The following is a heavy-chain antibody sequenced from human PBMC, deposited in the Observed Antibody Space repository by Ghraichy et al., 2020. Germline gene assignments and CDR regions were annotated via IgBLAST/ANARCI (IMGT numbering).Heavy chain of an antibody. CDR3: ARDEGSFDY. D-gene: IGHD3-10*01. CDR2: ISTSGSTI. V-gene: IGHV3-48*02. Sequence: LSLTCAASGFTFISYAMNWVRQAPGKGLEWVSYISTSGSTIYYADSVKGRFTISRDSAKNSLYLQMNSLRDEDTAVYYCARDEGSFDYWGQGTLVTVSS. J-gene: IGHJ4*02. CDR1: GFTFISYA.